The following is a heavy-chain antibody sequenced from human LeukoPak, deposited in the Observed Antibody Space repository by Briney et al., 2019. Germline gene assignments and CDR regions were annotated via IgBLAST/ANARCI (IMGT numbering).Heavy chain of an antibody. CDR1: GDSLTGYY. D-gene: IGHD3-10*01. CDR3: ASVRRGFGESSKYYSYYYMHV. Sequence: SETLSLTCTVSGDSLTGYYWGWIRQPPGKGLEWIGNIYYTGNTYYNPSLKSRVTISVDTSNNQFSLKLSAVTAADTAVYYCASVRRGFGESSKYYSYYYMHVWGNGTTVTIAS. J-gene: IGHJ6*03. V-gene: IGHV4-39*01. CDR2: IYYTGNT.